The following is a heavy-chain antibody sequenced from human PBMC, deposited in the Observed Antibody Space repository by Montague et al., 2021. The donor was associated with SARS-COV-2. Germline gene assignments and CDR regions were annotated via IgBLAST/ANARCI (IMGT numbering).Heavy chain of an antibody. Sequence: SETLSLTCAVSRASFSNYYWTWIRQSPGKELEWIGEINQGGAPNYTTSLKSRVTISLDTSKKQISLKLNSVTVADTAVFFCARGRPVQGSFRHFDSISSGALDIWAQGSLVVVSS. CDR1: RASFSNYY. V-gene: IGHV4-34*01. J-gene: IGHJ3*02. CDR2: INQGGAP. D-gene: IGHD3-9*01. CDR3: ARGRPVQGSFRHFDSISSGALDI.